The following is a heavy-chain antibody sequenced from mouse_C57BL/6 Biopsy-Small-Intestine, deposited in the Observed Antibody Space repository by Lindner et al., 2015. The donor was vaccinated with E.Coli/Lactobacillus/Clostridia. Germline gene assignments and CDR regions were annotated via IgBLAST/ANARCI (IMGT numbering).Heavy chain of an antibody. V-gene: IGHV1-18*01. J-gene: IGHJ4*01. CDR3: AISVLSPANPNFDY. Sequence: SVKVSCKASGDIFTVHNMHWMRHAPGQRLEWMGWISPTSGVSIYAQKFQGRVTLTRDMSISSAYMEVSRLTSDDTAVYYCAISVLSPANPNFDYWGQGTLVTVSS. CDR2: ISPTSGVS. CDR1: GDIFTVHN.